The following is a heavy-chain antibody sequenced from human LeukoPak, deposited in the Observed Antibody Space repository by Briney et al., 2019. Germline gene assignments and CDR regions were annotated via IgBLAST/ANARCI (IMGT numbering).Heavy chain of an antibody. D-gene: IGHD3-10*01. CDR2: VRGNGDST. CDR3: AKGFFGSGSFPHNFDY. J-gene: IGHJ4*02. V-gene: IGHV3-23*01. Sequence: SGGSLRLSCAASGFTFSSFAMHWVRQAPGKGLEWVAVVRGNGDSTHYADSVKGRFTISRDNSKNTLYLQMNSLRDKDTAVYYCAKGFFGSGSFPHNFDYWGQGTLVTVSS. CDR1: GFTFSSFA.